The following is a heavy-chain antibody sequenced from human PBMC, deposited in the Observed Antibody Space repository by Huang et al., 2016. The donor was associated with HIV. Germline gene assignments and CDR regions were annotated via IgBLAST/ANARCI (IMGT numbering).Heavy chain of an antibody. CDR3: ARTVVRLSTRVGRLDY. CDR2: ISPIVGKA. Sequence: QVQLVQSGAEVKKPGSSVQVSCKASGGTFSSYAISWVRQAPGQGREWMGGISPIVGKANYARKFQGRVTITADESTSTAYMELSSLRSEDTAVYYCARTVVRLSTRVGRLDYWGQGTLVTVSS. V-gene: IGHV1-69*01. J-gene: IGHJ4*02. D-gene: IGHD3-10*01. CDR1: GGTFSSYA.